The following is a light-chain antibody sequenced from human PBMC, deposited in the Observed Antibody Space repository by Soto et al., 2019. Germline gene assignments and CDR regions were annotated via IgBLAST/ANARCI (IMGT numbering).Light chain of an antibody. CDR1: QGISNY. CDR2: AAS. J-gene: IGKJ5*01. CDR3: QKYNSALVIL. Sequence: DIQMTQSPSSLSASVGDRVTITCRASQGISNYLAWYQQKPGKVPKLLIYAASTLQSGVPSLFSGSGSGTDFTLTISSLQPEDVATSYFQKYNSALVILFGQSTGLESK. V-gene: IGKV1-27*01.